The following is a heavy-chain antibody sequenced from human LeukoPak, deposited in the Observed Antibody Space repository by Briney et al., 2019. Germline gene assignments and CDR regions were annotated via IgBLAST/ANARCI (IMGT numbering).Heavy chain of an antibody. J-gene: IGHJ5*02. Sequence: GGSLRLSCAASGFTFSSYSMNWVRQGPGKGLEWLSYISSSSGTIYYADSVKGRFTISRDNAKNSLYLQMNSLRVEDTAIYYCAGDRRYSGSYYGWFDPWGQGTLVTVSS. CDR2: ISSSSGTI. D-gene: IGHD1-26*01. CDR3: AGDRRYSGSYYGWFDP. CDR1: GFTFSSYS. V-gene: IGHV3-48*01.